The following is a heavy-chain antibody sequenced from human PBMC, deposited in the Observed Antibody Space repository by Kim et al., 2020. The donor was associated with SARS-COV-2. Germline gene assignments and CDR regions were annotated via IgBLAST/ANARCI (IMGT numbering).Heavy chain of an antibody. J-gene: IGHJ5*02. CDR1: GFTFSSYA. D-gene: IGHD3-22*01. V-gene: IGHV3-21*01. CDR2: ITGGSNYI. CDR3: AREDYDRSARLHWFDP. Sequence: GGSLRLSCAATGFTFSSYAMHWVRQTPGKRLEWVSSITGGSNYINYADSVKGRFIISRDNAKRLMFLHMNSLGVEDTAVYYCAREDYDRSARLHWFDPWGQGTLVTVSS.